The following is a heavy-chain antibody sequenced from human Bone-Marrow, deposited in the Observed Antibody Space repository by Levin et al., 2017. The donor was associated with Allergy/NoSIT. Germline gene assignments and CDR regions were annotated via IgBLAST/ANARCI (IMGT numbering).Heavy chain of an antibody. CDR2: IWYDGSNK. J-gene: IGHJ5*02. D-gene: IGHD3-10*01. Sequence: GESLKISCAASGFTFSSYGMHWVRQAPGKGLEWVAVIWYDGSNKYYADSVKGRFTISRDNSKNTLYLQMNSLRAEDTAVYYCARDQLIYYGSGDNWFDPWGQGTLVTVSS. CDR1: GFTFSSYG. V-gene: IGHV3-33*01. CDR3: ARDQLIYYGSGDNWFDP.